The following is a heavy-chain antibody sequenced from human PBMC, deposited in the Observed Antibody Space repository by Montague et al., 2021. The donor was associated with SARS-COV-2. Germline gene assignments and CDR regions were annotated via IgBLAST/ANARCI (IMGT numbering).Heavy chain of an antibody. V-gene: IGHV5-10-1*01. CDR1: GYDFTSHW. CDR3: ARSQYCGSDCYFVX. Sequence: QSGAEVKKSGESLRISCRGSGYDFTSHWISWVRQMPGKGLEWMGRVNPADSRTNYSPSFQGQVTISVDKSATTAYLQWSSLKASDTAIYYCARSQYCGSDCYFVXWGQGSLVTVSS. CDR2: VNPADSRT. J-gene: IGHJ4*02. D-gene: IGHD2-21*02.